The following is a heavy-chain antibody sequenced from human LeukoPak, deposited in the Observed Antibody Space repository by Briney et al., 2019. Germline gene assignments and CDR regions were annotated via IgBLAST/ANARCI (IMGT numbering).Heavy chain of an antibody. CDR1: GGTFSSYT. J-gene: IGHJ4*02. V-gene: IGHV1-69*05. Sequence: SVKVSCKASGGTFSSYTISWVRQAPGQGLEWMGRIIPIFGTANYAQKFQGRVTITTDESTSTAYMELSSLRSEDTAVYYCARERGLPSSSWYDYWGQGTLVTVSS. D-gene: IGHD6-13*01. CDR3: ARERGLPSSSWYDY. CDR2: IIPIFGTA.